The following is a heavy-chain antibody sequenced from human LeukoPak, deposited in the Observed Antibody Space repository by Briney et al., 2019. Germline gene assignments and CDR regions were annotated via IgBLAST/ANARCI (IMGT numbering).Heavy chain of an antibody. CDR1: GFTFSDYH. Sequence: PGGSLRLSCAASGFTFSDYHMNWIRQAPGKGLEWVSYISPRGGSMYFADSVKGRFTISTDNAEKSLFLQMNSLTADDTAVYYCAAGRDIAVAGPGGYFDYWGEGALVTVSS. V-gene: IGHV3-11*01. CDR2: ISPRGGSM. D-gene: IGHD6-19*01. J-gene: IGHJ4*02. CDR3: AAGRDIAVAGPGGYFDY.